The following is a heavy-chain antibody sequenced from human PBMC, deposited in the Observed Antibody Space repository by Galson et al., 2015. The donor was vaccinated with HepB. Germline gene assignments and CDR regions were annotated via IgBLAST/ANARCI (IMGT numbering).Heavy chain of an antibody. V-gene: IGHV3-30-3*01. CDR3: ARAVGQLSYYFDY. Sequence: SLRLSCAASGFTFSSYAMHWVRQAPGKGLEWVAVISYDGSNKYYADSVKGRFTISRDNSKNTLYLQMNSLRAEDTAVYYCARAVGQLSYYFDYWGQGTLVTVSS. D-gene: IGHD5-18*01. CDR2: ISYDGSNK. CDR1: GFTFSSYA. J-gene: IGHJ4*02.